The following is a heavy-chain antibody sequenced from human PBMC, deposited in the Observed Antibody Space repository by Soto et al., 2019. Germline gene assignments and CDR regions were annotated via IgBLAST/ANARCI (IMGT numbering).Heavy chain of an antibody. D-gene: IGHD6-19*01. J-gene: IGHJ6*02. CDR3: ARQVSGGYETIFYYYYGMDV. V-gene: IGHV4-34*01. CDR2: INHSGST. CDR1: GGSFSGYY. Sequence: PSETLSLTCAVYGGSFSGYYWSWIRQPPGKGLEWIGEINHSGSTNYNPSLKSRVTISVDTSKNQFSLKLSSVTAADTAVYYCARQVSGGYETIFYYYYGMDVWGQGTSVTVSS.